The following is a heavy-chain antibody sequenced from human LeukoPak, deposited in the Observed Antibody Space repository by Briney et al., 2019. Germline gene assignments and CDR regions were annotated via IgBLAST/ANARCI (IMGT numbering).Heavy chain of an antibody. D-gene: IGHD6-19*01. Sequence: SGGSLRLSCAASGFSFSSYAMSWVRQAPGKGLEWVSAISKSGDSTFYADSVKGRFTISRDNSQNTLYVQMNSLRAKDTAVYYCAKDQGYSSAWYSRDGFDMWGQGTMVTVSS. CDR1: GFSFSSYA. CDR3: AKDQGYSSAWYSRDGFDM. J-gene: IGHJ3*02. V-gene: IGHV3-23*01. CDR2: ISKSGDST.